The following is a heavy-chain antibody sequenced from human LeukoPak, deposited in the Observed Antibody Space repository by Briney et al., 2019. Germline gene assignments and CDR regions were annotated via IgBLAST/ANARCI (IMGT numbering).Heavy chain of an antibody. CDR3: AKDAGLLLRYYYYGMDV. J-gene: IGHJ6*04. CDR1: GFIFSGYG. D-gene: IGHD2-15*01. Sequence: GRSLRLSCAASGFIFSGYGMHWVRQAPGEGLEWVAVISYDGSNKYYADSVKGRFTISRDNSKNTLYLQMNSLRAEDTAVYYCAKDAGLLLRYYYYGMDVWGKGTTVTVSS. CDR2: ISYDGSNK. V-gene: IGHV3-30*18.